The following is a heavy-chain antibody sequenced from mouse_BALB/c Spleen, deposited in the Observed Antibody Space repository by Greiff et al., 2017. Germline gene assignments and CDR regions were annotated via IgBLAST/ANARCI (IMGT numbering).Heavy chain of an antibody. CDR3: ARDLRLHWYFDV. Sequence: EVKVVESGGGLVQPGGSLRLSCATSGFTFSDFYMEWVRQPPGKRLEWIAASRNKANDYTTEYSASVKGRFIVSRDTSQSILYLQMNALRAEDTAIYYCARDLRLHWYFDVWGAGTTVTVSS. J-gene: IGHJ1*01. CDR1: GFTFSDFY. D-gene: IGHD1-2*01. CDR2: SRNKANDYTT. V-gene: IGHV7-1*02.